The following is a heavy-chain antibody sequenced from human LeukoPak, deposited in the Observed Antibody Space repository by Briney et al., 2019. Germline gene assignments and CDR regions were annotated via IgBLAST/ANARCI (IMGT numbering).Heavy chain of an antibody. V-gene: IGHV1-18*01. CDR2: ISAYNGNT. Sequence: ASVKVSCKASGYTFTSYGISWVRQAPGQGLEWMGWISAYNGNTNYAQKLQGRVTMTTDTSTSTAYMELRSLRSDDTAVYYCARDHRRVVGATGLDYWGQGTLVTVSP. D-gene: IGHD1-26*01. CDR1: GYTFTSYG. J-gene: IGHJ4*02. CDR3: ARDHRRVVGATGLDY.